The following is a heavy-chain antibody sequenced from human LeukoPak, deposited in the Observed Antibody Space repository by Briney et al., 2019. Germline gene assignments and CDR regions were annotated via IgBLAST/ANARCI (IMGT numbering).Heavy chain of an antibody. J-gene: IGHJ4*02. Sequence: GGSLRLSCEAAGFTASSYTMNWVRQAPGKGLERVSLVSRTTGSIYYADSVRGRFTISRDSAKNSVYLQMNSLRAEDTAIYYCARESILGTTTDYFDYWGQGTRVIVSS. CDR3: ARESILGTTTDYFDY. CDR2: VSRTTGSI. CDR1: GFTASSYT. V-gene: IGHV3-48*04. D-gene: IGHD1-26*01.